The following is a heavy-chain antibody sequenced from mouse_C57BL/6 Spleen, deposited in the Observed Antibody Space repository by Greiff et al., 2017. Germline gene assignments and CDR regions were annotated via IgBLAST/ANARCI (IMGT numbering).Heavy chain of an antibody. CDR2: IWRGGST. CDR3: AKISNYEGSAMDY. V-gene: IGHV2-5*01. Sequence: VKLKESGPGLVQPSQSLSITCTVSGFSLTSYGVHWVRQSPGKGLEWLGVIWRGGSTDYNAAVMSRLSITKDNSKSQVFVKMNSLQADDTAIYYCAKISNYEGSAMDYWGQGTSVTVSS. D-gene: IGHD2-5*01. J-gene: IGHJ4*01. CDR1: GFSLTSYG.